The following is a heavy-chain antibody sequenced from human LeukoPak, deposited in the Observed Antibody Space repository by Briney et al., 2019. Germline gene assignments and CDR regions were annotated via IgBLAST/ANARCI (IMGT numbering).Heavy chain of an antibody. CDR1: GGSFSGYY. J-gene: IGHJ5*02. D-gene: IGHD3-3*01. V-gene: IGHV4-59*01. CDR2: IYYSGST. CDR3: ARGYYDFWSGYYTPNWFDP. Sequence: KLSETLSLTCAVYGGSFSGYYWSWIRQPPGKGLEWIGYIYYSGSTNYNPSLKSRVTISVDTSKNQFSLKLSSVTAADTAVYYCARGYYDFWSGYYTPNWFDPWGQGTLVTVSS.